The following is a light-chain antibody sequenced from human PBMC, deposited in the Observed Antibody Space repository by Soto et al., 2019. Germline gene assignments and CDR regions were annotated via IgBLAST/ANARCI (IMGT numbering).Light chain of an antibody. J-gene: IGKJ1*01. CDR1: QSIPRHY. Sequence: EILWTQSPGTRSLFAGERATVSCMASQSIPRHYSAWYQQKPGQAPRLLIYGAAGRATGIPDRFSGSGSRTDFPLTISRLEPEDFAVYYCQQYGSSGTFGQGTKVDIK. CDR2: GAA. CDR3: QQYGSSGT. V-gene: IGKV3-20*01.